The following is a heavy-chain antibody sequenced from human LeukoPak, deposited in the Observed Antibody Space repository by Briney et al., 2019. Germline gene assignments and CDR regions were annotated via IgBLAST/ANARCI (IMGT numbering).Heavy chain of an antibody. V-gene: IGHV3-7*04. D-gene: IGHD5-18*01. CDR1: GFTFSSYW. Sequence: GGSLRLSCAASGFTFSSYWMSWVRQAPGKGLEWVANMKQDGSEKYYVDSVKGRFTFSRDNAKNSLFLQMNSLRAEDTAVYYCARGVDTATTFDYWGQGTLVTV. CDR3: ARGVDTATTFDY. J-gene: IGHJ4*02. CDR2: MKQDGSEK.